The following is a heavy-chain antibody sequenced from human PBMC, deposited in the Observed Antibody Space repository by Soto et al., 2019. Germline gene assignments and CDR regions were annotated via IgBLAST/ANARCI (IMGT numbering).Heavy chain of an antibody. D-gene: IGHD4-17*01. CDR2: INHSGRT. J-gene: IGHJ4*02. CDR1: GGSFSGYY. V-gene: IGHV4-34*01. CDR3: ARIGGGDYEGDDY. Sequence: QVQLQQWGAGLLKPSETLSLTCAVYGGSFSGYYWSWIRQPPGKGLEWIGEINHSGRTNYNPSLNSRVTISVDTAKNQCSLKLSSVTAADTAVYYCARIGGGDYEGDDYWGQGTLVTVSS.